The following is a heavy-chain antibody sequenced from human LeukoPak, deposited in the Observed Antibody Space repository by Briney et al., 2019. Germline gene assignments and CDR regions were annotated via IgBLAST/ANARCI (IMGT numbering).Heavy chain of an antibody. CDR3: ARDPGHSNYINDY. D-gene: IGHD4-11*01. Sequence: QPGGSLRLSCAASGFTFSSYAMSWVRQAPGKGLVWVSRISSDGSNSNYADSVKGRFTISRDNAKNTLYLQMTSLRAEDTAIYFCARDPGHSNYINDYWGQGTLVTVSS. CDR2: ISSDGSNS. V-gene: IGHV3-74*01. CDR1: GFTFSSYA. J-gene: IGHJ4*02.